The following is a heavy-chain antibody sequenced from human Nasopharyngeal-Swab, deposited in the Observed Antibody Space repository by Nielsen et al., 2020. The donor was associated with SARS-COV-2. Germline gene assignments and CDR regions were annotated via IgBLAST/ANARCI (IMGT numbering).Heavy chain of an antibody. D-gene: IGHD3-10*01. Sequence: GESLKISCAASGFTFSSYGMHWVRQAPGKGLEWVAVIWYDGSNKYYADSVKGRFTISRDNAKNSLYLQMNSLKTEDTAVYYCTTGLLWFGEFRWGKGTTVTVSS. CDR2: IWYDGSNK. CDR1: GFTFSSYG. CDR3: TTGLLWFGEFR. J-gene: IGHJ6*04. V-gene: IGHV3-33*03.